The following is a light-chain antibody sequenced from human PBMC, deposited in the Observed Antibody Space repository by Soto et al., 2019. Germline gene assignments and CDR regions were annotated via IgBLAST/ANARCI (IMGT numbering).Light chain of an antibody. Sequence: EIELSQSPGTLSLYPGERATLSCRASQSVSSSYLAWYQQKPGQAPRLLIYGASSRTAGIPDRFSGSGSGTDFTLTISRLEPEDFAVYYCQQYGSSPPITFGQGTRLEIK. CDR2: GAS. V-gene: IGKV3-20*01. CDR3: QQYGSSPPIT. CDR1: QSVSSSY. J-gene: IGKJ5*01.